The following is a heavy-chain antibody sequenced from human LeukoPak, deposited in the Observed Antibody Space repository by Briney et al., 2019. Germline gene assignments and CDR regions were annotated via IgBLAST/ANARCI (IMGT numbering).Heavy chain of an antibody. CDR3: ATERDSSGTFDS. CDR1: GFSFSTYA. V-gene: IGHV3-33*01. CDR2: IWSDASNQ. J-gene: IGHJ4*02. D-gene: IGHD6-25*01. Sequence: RGSLRLSCAASGFSFSTYAMHWVRQAPGKGLGWVAMIWSDASNQYYADSVKGRFTISRDNSKNTLYLQLNSMRAEDTAVYYCATERDSSGTFDSWGQGTLVTVSS.